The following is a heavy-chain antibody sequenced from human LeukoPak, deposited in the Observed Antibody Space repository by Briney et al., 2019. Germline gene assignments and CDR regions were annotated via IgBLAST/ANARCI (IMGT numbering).Heavy chain of an antibody. D-gene: IGHD4-17*01. Sequence: KPSETLSLTXTVYGGSFSGYYWSWIRQPPGKGLEWIGEINHSGSTNYNPSLKSRVTTSVDTSRNHFSLKLSSVTAADTAVYFCARGPLVRYGDYVVWVYWGQGTLVTVSS. V-gene: IGHV4-34*01. CDR1: GGSFSGYY. CDR2: INHSGST. CDR3: ARGPLVRYGDYVVWVY. J-gene: IGHJ4*02.